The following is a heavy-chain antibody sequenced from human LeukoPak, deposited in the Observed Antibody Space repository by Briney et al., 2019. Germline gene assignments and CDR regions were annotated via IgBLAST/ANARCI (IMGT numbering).Heavy chain of an antibody. V-gene: IGHV1-69*01. CDR3: ARGLSPFEDNNKFDY. D-gene: IGHD1/OR15-1a*01. CDR2: IIPIFGTA. CDR1: GVTFSSYA. J-gene: IGHJ4*02. Sequence: SVKVSCKASGVTFSSYAISWVRQAPGQGLEWMGGIIPIFGTANYAQKFQGRVTITADESTSTAYMELSSLRSEDTAVYYCARGLSPFEDNNKFDYWGQGTLVTVSS.